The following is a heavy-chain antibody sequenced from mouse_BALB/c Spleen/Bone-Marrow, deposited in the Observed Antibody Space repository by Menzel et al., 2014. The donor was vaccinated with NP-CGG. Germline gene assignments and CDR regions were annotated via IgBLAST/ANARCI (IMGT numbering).Heavy chain of an antibody. J-gene: IGHJ4*01. Sequence: EVKVVDSGGDLVKPGGSLKLSCAASGFTFSTYGMSWVRQTPDKRLEWVATISSGGGYTYYPDCVKGRFTISRDNANNTLYLQMSSLKSEDTAMYYCTRQRNWDHYAMDYWGQGTSVTVSS. CDR3: TRQRNWDHYAMDY. V-gene: IGHV5-6*01. CDR2: ISSGGGYT. D-gene: IGHD4-1*01. CDR1: GFTFSTYG.